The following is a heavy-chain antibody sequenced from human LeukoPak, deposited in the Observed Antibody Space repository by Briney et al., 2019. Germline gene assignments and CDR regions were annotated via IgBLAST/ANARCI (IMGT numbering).Heavy chain of an antibody. Sequence: GESLKISCKGSGYSFTSYWIGWVRQMPGKGLEWMGNIYPGDSDTRYSPSFQGQVTISADKSISTAYLQWSSLKASDTAMYYCARLPRSGRATYYFDYWGQGTLVTVSS. CDR3: ARLPRSGRATYYFDY. CDR1: GYSFTSYW. V-gene: IGHV5-51*01. D-gene: IGHD3-10*01. J-gene: IGHJ4*02. CDR2: IYPGDSDT.